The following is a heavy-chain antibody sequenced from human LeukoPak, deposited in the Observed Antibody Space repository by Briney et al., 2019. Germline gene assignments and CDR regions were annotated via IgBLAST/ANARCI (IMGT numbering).Heavy chain of an antibody. Sequence: QPGGSLRLSCAASGFTFSSYDMHWVRQATGKVLEWVSAIGTADDTYYPGSVKGRFSISRENAKNSLYLQMNSLRVGDTAVYYCARGRCSGGSCYPYYYYYHMDVWGQGTTVTVSS. CDR1: GFTFSSYD. D-gene: IGHD2-15*01. CDR2: IGTADDT. CDR3: ARGRCSGGSCYPYYYYYHMDV. J-gene: IGHJ6*02. V-gene: IGHV3-13*01.